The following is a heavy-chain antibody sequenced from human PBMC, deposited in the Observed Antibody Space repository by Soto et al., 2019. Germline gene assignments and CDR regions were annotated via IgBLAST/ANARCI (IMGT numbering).Heavy chain of an antibody. V-gene: IGHV3-11*05. CDR2: TSRSTSHT. J-gene: IGHJ6*02. CDR1: GFTCSDYY. Sequence: QEQLVESGGGSVKPGGSLRLSCAVSGFTCSDYYISWIRQAPGKGLEWISYTSRSTSHTNYADSVKGRFTISRDNAKNSLYLQMNSLRAEDTAVYYCARECRYCSSLDSLDVWGQGTSVSVSS. CDR3: ARECRYCSSLDSLDV. D-gene: IGHD2-2*01.